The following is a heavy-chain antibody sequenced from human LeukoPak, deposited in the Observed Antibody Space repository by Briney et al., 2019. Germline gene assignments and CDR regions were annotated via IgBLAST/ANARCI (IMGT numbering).Heavy chain of an antibody. V-gene: IGHV4-31*03. CDR3: ARDAPGGEQQLVRWFDP. J-gene: IGHJ5*02. Sequence: SQTLSLTCTVSGGSISGGGYYWGWIRQHPGKGLEWIGYIYYSGSTYYNPSLKSRVTISVDTSKNQFSLKLSSVTAADTAVYYCARDAPGGEQQLVRWFDPWGQGTLVTVSS. CDR1: GGSISGGGYY. CDR2: IYYSGST. D-gene: IGHD6-13*01.